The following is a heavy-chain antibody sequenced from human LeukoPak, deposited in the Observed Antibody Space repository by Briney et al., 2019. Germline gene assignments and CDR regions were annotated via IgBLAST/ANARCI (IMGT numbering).Heavy chain of an antibody. CDR2: ISTTMTTI. J-gene: IGHJ4*02. CDR1: GLTLSGYG. Sequence: GGSLRLSCVASGLTLSGYGMNWVRQAPGKGLEWLSYISTTMTTIYYADSVKGRFAVSRDNAKNSLYLQMDSLRAEDTATYYCAKDLIDWGQGTLVTVSS. CDR3: AKDLID. V-gene: IGHV3-48*01.